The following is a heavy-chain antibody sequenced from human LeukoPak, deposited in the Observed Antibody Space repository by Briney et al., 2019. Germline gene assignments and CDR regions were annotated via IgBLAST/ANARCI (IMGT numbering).Heavy chain of an antibody. CDR2: IHYTGST. CDR1: GGSITSSY. J-gene: IGHJ5*02. CDR3: ARGRYSAGDNWFDP. D-gene: IGHD3-9*01. V-gene: IGHV4-59*01. Sequence: AETLSLTCTVSGGSITSSYWSWIRQSPGKGLEWIGYIHYTGSTNYNPSLKSRVTMLIDTSKNQFSLKLSSVTAADTAVFYCARGRYSAGDNWFDPWGQGTLVTVSS.